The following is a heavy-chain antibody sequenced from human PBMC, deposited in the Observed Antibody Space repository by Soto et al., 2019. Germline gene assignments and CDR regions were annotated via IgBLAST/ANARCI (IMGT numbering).Heavy chain of an antibody. CDR3: ARGGAMGVDY. CDR2: IYFDGITT. D-gene: IGHD1-26*01. Sequence: EVQLVESGGGVVQPGGSLRLSCTASGVTFNNHWMHWVRQAPGKGLVWVSRIYFDGITTNYADSVMGRLTVSRDNAKNTVYLHVNTLRDEDTAVYYCARGGAMGVDYWGQGTLVTFAS. V-gene: IGHV3-74*01. J-gene: IGHJ4*02. CDR1: GVTFNNHW.